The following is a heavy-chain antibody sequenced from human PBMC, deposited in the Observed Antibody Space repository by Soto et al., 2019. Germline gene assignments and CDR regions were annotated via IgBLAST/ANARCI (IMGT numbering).Heavy chain of an antibody. J-gene: IGHJ4*02. Sequence: SETPXLTFTVPNGSINNYCWSWIRQPPGKELEWIGYICDSGSTNYNPSLTSRVTMSVDTSKNQFSLNLSSMTAADTAIYYCARQGENDYFDFWGQGALVTVSS. D-gene: IGHD3-16*01. V-gene: IGHV4-59*08. CDR2: ICDSGST. CDR1: NGSINNYC. CDR3: ARQGENDYFDF.